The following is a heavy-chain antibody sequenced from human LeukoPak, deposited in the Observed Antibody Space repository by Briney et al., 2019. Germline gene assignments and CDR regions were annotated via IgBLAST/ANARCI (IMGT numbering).Heavy chain of an antibody. CDR1: GGSSSGYY. D-gene: IGHD3-22*01. J-gene: IGHJ4*02. Sequence: PSETVSLTCTVSGGSSSGYYWGWIRQPPGKGLEWIGSIYHSGSTYYNPSLKSRVTISVDTSKNQFSLKLSSVTAADKAVYYCASRYYYDSSRLYDYWGQGTLVTVSS. V-gene: IGHV4-38-2*02. CDR2: IYHSGST. CDR3: ASRYYYDSSRLYDY.